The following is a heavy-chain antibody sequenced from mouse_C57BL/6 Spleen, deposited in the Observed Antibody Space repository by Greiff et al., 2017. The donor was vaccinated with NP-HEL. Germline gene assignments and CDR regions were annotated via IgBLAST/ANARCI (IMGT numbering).Heavy chain of an antibody. D-gene: IGHD1-1*01. V-gene: IGHV1-52*01. J-gene: IGHJ2*01. CDR2: IDPSDSET. CDR1: GYTFTSYW. CDR3: ARRGKITTVVANDYFDY. Sequence: QVQLQQPGAELVRPGSSVKLSCKASGYTFTSYWMHWVKQRPIQGLEWIGNIDPSDSETHYNQKFKDKATLTVDKSSSTAYMQLSSLTSEDSAVYYCARRGKITTVVANDYFDYWGQGTTLTVSS.